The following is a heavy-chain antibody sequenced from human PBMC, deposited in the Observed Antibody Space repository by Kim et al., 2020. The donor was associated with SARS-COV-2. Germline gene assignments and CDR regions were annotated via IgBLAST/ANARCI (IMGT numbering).Heavy chain of an antibody. CDR3: ARAGRGGGYCSGGSCYSVVPGMDV. CDR2: IIPIFGTA. Sequence: SVKVSCKASGGTFSSYAISWVRQAPGQGLEWMGGIIPIFGTANYAQKFQGRVTITADESTSTAYMELSSLRSEDTAVYYCARAGRGGGYCSGGSCYSVVPGMDVWGQGTTVTVSS. CDR1: GGTFSSYA. V-gene: IGHV1-69*13. D-gene: IGHD2-15*01. J-gene: IGHJ6*02.